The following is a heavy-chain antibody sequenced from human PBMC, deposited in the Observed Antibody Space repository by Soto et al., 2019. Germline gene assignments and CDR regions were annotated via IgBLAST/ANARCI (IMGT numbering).Heavy chain of an antibody. D-gene: IGHD2-15*01. Sequence: EVQLVESGGGLVQPGGSLRLSCAASGFTFSSYEMNWVRQAPGKGLEWVSYISSSGSTIYYADSVKGRFTISRDNAKNSLYLQMNSLRAEDTAVYYCARDKSPHCSGGSCYVLDYYSGMDVWGQGTTVTVSS. CDR2: ISSSGSTI. CDR3: ARDKSPHCSGGSCYVLDYYSGMDV. V-gene: IGHV3-48*03. CDR1: GFTFSSYE. J-gene: IGHJ6*02.